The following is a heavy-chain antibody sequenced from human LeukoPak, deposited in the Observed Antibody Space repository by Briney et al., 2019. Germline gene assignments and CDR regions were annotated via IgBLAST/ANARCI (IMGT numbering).Heavy chain of an antibody. Sequence: GGSLRLSCAASGFIFSRHWMSWVRQAPGKGLEWVANIKQDGSEKYYVDSVKGRFTISRDNAKNSLYLQMNSLRAEDTAVYYCARVPSTATRPTWWDYWGQGTLVTVSS. J-gene: IGHJ4*02. D-gene: IGHD6-6*01. V-gene: IGHV3-7*01. CDR1: GFIFSRHW. CDR2: IKQDGSEK. CDR3: ARVPSTATRPTWWDY.